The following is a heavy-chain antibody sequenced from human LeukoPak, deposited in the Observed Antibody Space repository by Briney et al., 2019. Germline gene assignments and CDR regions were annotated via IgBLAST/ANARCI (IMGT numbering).Heavy chain of an antibody. Sequence: GGSLRLSCAASGFTVSSNYMSWVRQAPGKGLGWVSVIYSGGSTYYADSVKGRFTISRDNSKNTLYPQMNSLRAEDTAMYYCARERPYDSSGYYPPACYMDVWGKGTTVTVSS. J-gene: IGHJ6*03. CDR1: GFTVSSNY. CDR2: IYSGGST. V-gene: IGHV3-53*01. D-gene: IGHD3-22*01. CDR3: ARERPYDSSGYYPPACYMDV.